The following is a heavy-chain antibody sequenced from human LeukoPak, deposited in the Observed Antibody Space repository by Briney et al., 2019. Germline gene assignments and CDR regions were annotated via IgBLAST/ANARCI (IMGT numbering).Heavy chain of an antibody. V-gene: IGHV4-59*08. Sequence: SETLSLTCTVSGGSITSYCWSWIRQPPGKGLEWIGCIYYSGSTSYNPSLKSRVTISIDTSKNQFSLRLSSVTATDTAVYYCERSVSGYCSSTSCYSICFGYWGQGTLVTVSS. D-gene: IGHD2-2*03. CDR2: IYYSGST. CDR1: GGSITSYC. J-gene: IGHJ4*02. CDR3: ERSVSGYCSSTSCYSICFGY.